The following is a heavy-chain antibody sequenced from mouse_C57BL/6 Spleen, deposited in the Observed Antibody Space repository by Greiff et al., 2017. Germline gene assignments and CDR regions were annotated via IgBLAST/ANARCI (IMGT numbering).Heavy chain of an antibody. CDR1: GFSLSTSGMG. V-gene: IGHV8-12*01. Sequence: QVTLKECGPGILQSSQTLSLTCSFSGFSLSTSGMGVSWIRQPSGKGLEWLAHIYWDDDKRYNPSLKSRLTISKDTSRNQVFLKITSVDTADTATYYCARRDYYGSSSYAMDYWGQGTSVTVSS. J-gene: IGHJ4*01. D-gene: IGHD1-1*01. CDR2: IYWDDDK. CDR3: ARRDYYGSSSYAMDY.